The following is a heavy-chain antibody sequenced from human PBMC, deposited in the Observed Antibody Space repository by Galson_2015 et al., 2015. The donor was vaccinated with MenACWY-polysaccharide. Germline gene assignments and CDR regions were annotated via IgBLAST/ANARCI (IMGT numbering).Heavy chain of an antibody. D-gene: IGHD2-15*01. CDR1: GYTFTSRD. CDR3: ATGAGVVGDS. Sequence: SVKVFCKASGYTFTSRDINWVRQAAGQGLEWMGWTTASSGNAVYAQKFQDRVTLTRDTSTSTVYMELSSLRSEDTDVYYCATGAGVVGDSWGQGTLVTVSS. J-gene: IGHJ4*02. CDR2: TTASSGNA. V-gene: IGHV1-8*01.